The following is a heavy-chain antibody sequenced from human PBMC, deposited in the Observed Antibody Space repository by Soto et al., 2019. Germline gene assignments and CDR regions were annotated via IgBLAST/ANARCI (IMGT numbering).Heavy chain of an antibody. CDR3: AKAAWYYDILTGYGYFDY. Sequence: EVQLLESGGGLVLPGGSLRLSCAASGFTFSSYAMSWVRQAPGKGLEWISGISGSGVSTYYADSVKGRFTISRDNSKNTLYLQMNSLRAEDTAVYYCAKAAWYYDILTGYGYFDYWGQGTLVTVSS. CDR1: GFTFSSYA. D-gene: IGHD3-9*01. V-gene: IGHV3-23*01. J-gene: IGHJ4*02. CDR2: ISGSGVST.